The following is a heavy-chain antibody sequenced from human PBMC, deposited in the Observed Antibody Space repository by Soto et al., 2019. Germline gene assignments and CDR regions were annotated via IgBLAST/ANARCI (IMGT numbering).Heavy chain of an antibody. V-gene: IGHV1-18*04. J-gene: IGHJ4*02. CDR3: ARVWYDSRGYYPDY. CDR1: GYTYTSYH. Sequence: ASVKVSCKASGYTYTSYHMGWVRQAPGQGLEWMGWISAYSGNTNYAQKFQDRVTMTRDTSTSTTYMEVRSLRSDDTAVYYCARVWYDSRGYYPDYWGQGTLVTVSS. CDR2: ISAYSGNT. D-gene: IGHD3-22*01.